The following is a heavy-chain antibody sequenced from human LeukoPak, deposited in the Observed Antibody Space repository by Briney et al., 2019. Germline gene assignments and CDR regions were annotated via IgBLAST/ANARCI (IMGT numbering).Heavy chain of an antibody. CDR1: GYTFTSYG. Sequence: ASVTVSCTASGYTFTSYGISWVRQAPGQGLEWMGWISAYNGNTNYAQKLQGRVTMTTDTSTSTAYMELRSLRSDDTAVYYCARERVYDSSGYYYFDYWGQGTLVTVSS. V-gene: IGHV1-18*01. CDR3: ARERVYDSSGYYYFDY. J-gene: IGHJ4*02. CDR2: ISAYNGNT. D-gene: IGHD3-22*01.